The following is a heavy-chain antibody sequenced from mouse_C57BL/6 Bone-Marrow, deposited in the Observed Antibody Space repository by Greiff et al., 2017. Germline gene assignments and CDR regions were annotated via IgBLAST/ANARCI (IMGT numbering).Heavy chain of an antibody. J-gene: IGHJ3*01. CDR3: ARDHDYGEGLAY. CDR2: ISDGGSYT. D-gene: IGHD2-4*01. CDR1: GFTFSSYA. V-gene: IGHV5-4*01. Sequence: EVMLVESGGGLVKPGGSLKLSCAASGFTFSSYAMSWVRQTPEKRLEWVATISDGGSYTYYPDNVKGRFTISRDNAKNKLYLQLSHLKSEDTAMYYCARDHDYGEGLAYWGQGTLVTVSA.